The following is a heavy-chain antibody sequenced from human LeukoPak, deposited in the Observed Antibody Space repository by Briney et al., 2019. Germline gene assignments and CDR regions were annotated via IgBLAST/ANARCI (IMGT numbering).Heavy chain of an antibody. CDR1: GFTVSSNY. CDR3: ARDHVYCSSTSCHDY. Sequence: GGSPRLSCAASGFTVSSNYMSWVRQAPGKGLEWVSVIYSGGSTYYADSVKGRFTISRDNSKNTLYLQMNSLRAEDTAVYYCARDHVYCSSTSCHDYWGQGTLVTVSS. V-gene: IGHV3-66*01. D-gene: IGHD2-2*01. J-gene: IGHJ4*02. CDR2: IYSGGST.